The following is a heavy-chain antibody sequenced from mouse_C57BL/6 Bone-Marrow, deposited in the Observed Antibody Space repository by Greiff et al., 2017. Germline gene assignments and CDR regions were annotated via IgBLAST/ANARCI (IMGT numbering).Heavy chain of an antibody. CDR2: FYPGSGSI. CDR1: GYTFTEYT. Sequence: QVHVKQSGAELVKPGASVKLSCKASGYTFTEYTIHWVKQRSGQGLEWIGWFYPGSGSIKYNEKFKDKATLTADKSSSTVYMELSRLTSEDSAVYFCARHAPRWLLLWYFDVWGTGTTVTVSS. V-gene: IGHV1-62-2*01. D-gene: IGHD2-3*01. J-gene: IGHJ1*03. CDR3: ARHAPRWLLLWYFDV.